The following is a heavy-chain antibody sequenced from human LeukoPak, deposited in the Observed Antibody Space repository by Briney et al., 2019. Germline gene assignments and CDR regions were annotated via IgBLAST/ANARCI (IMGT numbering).Heavy chain of an antibody. CDR2: IYYSGST. CDR1: GGSISSYY. V-gene: IGHV4-59*01. J-gene: IGHJ5*02. D-gene: IGHD2-2*02. CDR3: ARDRPPTYGAYPDNWFDP. Sequence: SETLSLTCTVSGGSISSYYWSWIGQPPGKGLEWIGYIYYSGSTNYNPSLKSRVTISVDTSKNQFSLKLSSVTAADTAVYYCARDRPPTYGAYPDNWFDPWGQGTLVTVSS.